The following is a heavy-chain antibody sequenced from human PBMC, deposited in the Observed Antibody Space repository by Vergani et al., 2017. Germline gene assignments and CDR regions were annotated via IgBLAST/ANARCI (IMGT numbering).Heavy chain of an antibody. CDR2: IYHSGST. J-gene: IGHJ6*03. CDR1: GGSISSSNW. D-gene: IGHD6-13*01. CDR3: AKXKRGEVREAAAGTRYYYYYYMDV. V-gene: IGHV4-4*02. Sequence: QVQLQESGPGLVKPSGTLSLTCAVSGGSISSSNWWSWVRQPPGKGLEWIGEIYHSGSTNYNPSLKSRVTISVDKYKNQFSLKLSSVTAAETAVYYCAKXKRGEVREAAAGTRYYYYYYMDVWGKGTTVTVSS.